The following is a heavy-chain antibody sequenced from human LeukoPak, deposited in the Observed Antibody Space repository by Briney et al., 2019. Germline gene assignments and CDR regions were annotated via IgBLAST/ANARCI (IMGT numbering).Heavy chain of an antibody. J-gene: IGHJ4*02. D-gene: IGHD1-1*01. CDR3: AREGGWNDFDY. CDR2: ISSTSSYI. V-gene: IGHV3-21*01. Sequence: GGSLRLSCAASGFTFSIYSMNWVRQAPGKGLEWVSSISSTSSYIYYADSVKGRFTISRDNAKNSLYLQMNSLRADDTAIYYCAREGGWNDFDYWGQGTLVTVSS. CDR1: GFTFSIYS.